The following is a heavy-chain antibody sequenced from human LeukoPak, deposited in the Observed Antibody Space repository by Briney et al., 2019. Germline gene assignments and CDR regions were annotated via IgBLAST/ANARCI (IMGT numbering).Heavy chain of an antibody. J-gene: IGHJ4*02. CDR2: ISGSGGST. D-gene: IGHD4-17*01. V-gene: IGHV3-23*01. CDR3: AKRAYGDYVGLYYFDY. CDR1: GFTFSSYA. Sequence: GGSLRLSCAASGFTFSSYAMSWVRQAPGKGLEWVSAISGSGGSTYYADSVTGRFTISRDNSKNTLYLQMNSLRAEDTAVYYCAKRAYGDYVGLYYFDYWGQGTLVTVSS.